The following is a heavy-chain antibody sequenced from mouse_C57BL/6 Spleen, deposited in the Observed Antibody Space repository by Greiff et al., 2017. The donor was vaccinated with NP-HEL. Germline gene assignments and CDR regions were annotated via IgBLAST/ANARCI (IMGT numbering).Heavy chain of an antibody. CDR2: ISSGSSTI. Sequence: DVKLVESGGGLVKPGGSLKLSCAASGFTFSDYGMHWVRQAPGKGLEWVAYISSGSSTICYADTVKGRFTISRDNAKNTLFLQMTSLRSEDTAMYYCARNDGTPRGFAYWGQGTLVTVSA. CDR1: GFTFSDYG. CDR3: ARNDGTPRGFAY. V-gene: IGHV5-17*01. J-gene: IGHJ3*01. D-gene: IGHD2-3*01.